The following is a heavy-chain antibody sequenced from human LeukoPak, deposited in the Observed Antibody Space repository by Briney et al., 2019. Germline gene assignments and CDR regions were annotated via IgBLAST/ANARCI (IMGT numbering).Heavy chain of an antibody. J-gene: IGHJ4*02. D-gene: IGHD2-2*02. CDR1: GYTFTSYD. Sequence: ASVKVSCKASGYTFTSYDINWVRQATGQGLEWMGWMNPNSGNTGYAQKFQGRVTMTRNTSISTAYMELSSLRSEDTAVYYCAGAYLSRRYCSSTSCYKSFGYWGQGTLVTVSS. CDR2: MNPNSGNT. V-gene: IGHV1-8*01. CDR3: AGAYLSRRYCSSTSCYKSFGY.